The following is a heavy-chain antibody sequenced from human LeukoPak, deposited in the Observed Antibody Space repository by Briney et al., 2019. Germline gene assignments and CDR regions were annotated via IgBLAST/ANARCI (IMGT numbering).Heavy chain of an antibody. D-gene: IGHD5-12*01. CDR3: ARDRVATIPPNWFDP. CDR2: INHNSGGT. Sequence: ASVKVSCKASGYTFTGYYMHWVRQAPGQGLEWMGWINHNSGGTNYAQKFQGRVTMTRDTSISTAYMELSRLRSDDAAVYYCARDRVATIPPNWFDPWGQGTLVTVSS. CDR1: GYTFTGYY. V-gene: IGHV1-2*02. J-gene: IGHJ5*02.